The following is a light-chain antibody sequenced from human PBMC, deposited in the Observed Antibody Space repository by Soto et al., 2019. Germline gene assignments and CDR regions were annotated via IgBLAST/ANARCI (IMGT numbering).Light chain of an antibody. Sequence: DIVMTQSPDSLAVFLGERATINCKSSQSVSYSSNNKNYLAWYQRKPGQPPKLLIYWASTRESGVPDRFSGSGSGTDFTLTISSLQAEDVAVYYCQQYYSIPLTFGGGTKVEIK. CDR3: QQYYSIPLT. V-gene: IGKV4-1*01. CDR2: WAS. CDR1: QSVSYSSNNKNY. J-gene: IGKJ4*01.